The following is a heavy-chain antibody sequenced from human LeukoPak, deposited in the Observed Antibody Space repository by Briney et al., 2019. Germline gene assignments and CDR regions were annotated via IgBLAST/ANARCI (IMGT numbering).Heavy chain of an antibody. V-gene: IGHV4-34*01. CDR3: ARGPLYYYDSSSRSYYFDY. D-gene: IGHD3-22*01. CDR2: IHHSGST. CDR1: GGSFSGYY. Sequence: SETLSLTCAVYGGSFSGYYWSWIRQPPGKGLEWNGEIHHSGSTNHSPSLKSRVTISVDTSKNQFSLKLRSVTAADTAVYYCARGPLYYYDSSSRSYYFDYWGQGTLVTVSS. J-gene: IGHJ4*02.